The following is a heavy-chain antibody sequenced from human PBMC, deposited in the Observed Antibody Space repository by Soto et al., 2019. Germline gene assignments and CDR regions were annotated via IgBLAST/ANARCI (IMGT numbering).Heavy chain of an antibody. V-gene: IGHV3-23*01. CDR3: AKGQGWSYYYDS. D-gene: IGHD2-15*01. CDR1: GFTFSSYA. Sequence: EVQLLESGGGLVQPGGSLRLSCAASGFTFSSYAMSWVRLAPGKGLEWFSSIGGSGGTYYADSVEGRFTISRDNSKTMLYLHLNSLRAEDTAMYYCAKGQGWSYYYDSWGQGTLVTVSS. CDR2: IGGSGGT. J-gene: IGHJ4*02.